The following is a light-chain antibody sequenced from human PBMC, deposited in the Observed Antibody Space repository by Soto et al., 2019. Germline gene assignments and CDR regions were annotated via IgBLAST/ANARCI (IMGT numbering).Light chain of an antibody. V-gene: IGLV1-44*01. Sequence: QSVLTQPPSASGTPGQRVTISCSGSNSNIGRNAVNWYQQLPGTAPRLLISSDNRRPSGVPDRFSASKSGTSASLAISGRQSDDEADYYCAAWDDSLIGIWVFGGGTKLTVL. CDR1: NSNIGRNA. CDR3: AAWDDSLIGIWV. J-gene: IGLJ3*02. CDR2: SDN.